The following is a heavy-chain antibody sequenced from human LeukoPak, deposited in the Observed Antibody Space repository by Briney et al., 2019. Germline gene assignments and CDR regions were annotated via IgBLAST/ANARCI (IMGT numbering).Heavy chain of an antibody. D-gene: IGHD3-10*01. CDR3: AQDRVSFYHYDSGSTYMDV. V-gene: IGHV1-18*01. Sequence: ASVKLSCKTSGYTFTNYGLSWVRHGPGQGLEWLGLISGYKSRPNYAQKVYSRVTSTAATADDTAYKELRILHTVDTAVYYCAQDRVSFYHYDSGSTYMDVWGRGTTVTVS. CDR1: GYTFTNYG. CDR2: ISGYKSRP. J-gene: IGHJ6*03.